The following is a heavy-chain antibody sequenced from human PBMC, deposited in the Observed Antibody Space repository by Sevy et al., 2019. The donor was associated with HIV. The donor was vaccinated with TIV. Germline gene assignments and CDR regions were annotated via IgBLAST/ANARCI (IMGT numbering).Heavy chain of an antibody. CDR1: GFTFSSYA. V-gene: IGHV3-23*01. D-gene: IGHD4-4*01. J-gene: IGHJ4*02. CDR2: ISGSGGST. Sequence: GGSLRLSCTASGFTFSSYAMSWVRQAPGKGLEWVSAISGSGGSTYYADSVKGRFTISRDNSKNTLYLQMNSLRAEDTAVYYCAKDYDYSNSGYFDYWGQGTLVTVSS. CDR3: AKDYDYSNSGYFDY.